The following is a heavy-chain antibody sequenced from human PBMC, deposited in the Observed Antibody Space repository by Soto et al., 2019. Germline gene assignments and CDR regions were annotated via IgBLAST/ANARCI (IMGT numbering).Heavy chain of an antibody. J-gene: IGHJ4*02. V-gene: IGHV4-39*01. Sequence: QLQLQESGPGLVKPSETLSLTCTVSGGSISSSSYYWCWIRQPPGKGLEWIGSIYYSGSTYYNPSRKSRVTISVDTSKNQFSLKLSSVTAADTAVYYCARHYCSGGSCYPDFDYWGQGTLVTVSS. D-gene: IGHD2-15*01. CDR3: ARHYCSGGSCYPDFDY. CDR2: IYYSGST. CDR1: GGSISSSSYY.